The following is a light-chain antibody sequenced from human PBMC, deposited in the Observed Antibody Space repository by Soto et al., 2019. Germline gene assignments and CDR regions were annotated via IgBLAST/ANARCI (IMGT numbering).Light chain of an antibody. Sequence: QSVLTQPPSVSGAQGQRVTISCTGSSSNIGAGYDVHWYQQLPGTAPKLLIYGNSNRPSGVPDRFSGSKSGTSASLAITGLQAEDEADYSCQSYDSSLSGSVFGGGTQLTVL. J-gene: IGLJ3*02. CDR1: SSNIGAGYD. V-gene: IGLV1-40*01. CDR3: QSYDSSLSGSV. CDR2: GNS.